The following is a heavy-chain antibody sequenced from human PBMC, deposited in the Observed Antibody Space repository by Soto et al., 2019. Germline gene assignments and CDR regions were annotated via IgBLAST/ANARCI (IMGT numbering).Heavy chain of an antibody. V-gene: IGHV1-8*01. J-gene: IGHJ6*03. Sequence: ASVKVSCKASGYTFTSYDINWVRQATGQGLEWMGWMNPNSGNTGYAQKFQGRVTMTRNTSISTAYMELSSLRSEDTAVYYCARVPPLAVRFLEWLPRGYYYYMDVWGKGTTVTVSS. D-gene: IGHD3-3*01. CDR3: ARVPPLAVRFLEWLPRGYYYYMDV. CDR2: MNPNSGNT. CDR1: GYTFTSYD.